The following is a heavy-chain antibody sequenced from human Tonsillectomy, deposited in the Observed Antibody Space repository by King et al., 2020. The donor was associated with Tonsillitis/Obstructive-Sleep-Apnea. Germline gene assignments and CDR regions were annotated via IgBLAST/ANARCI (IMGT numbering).Heavy chain of an antibody. D-gene: IGHD3-10*01. CDR2: IYYSGST. Sequence: QLQESGPGLVKPSETLSLTCTVSGGSISSSSYYWGWIRQPPGKGLEWIGSIYYSGSTYYNPSLKSRVTISVDTSKNQFSLKLSSVTAADTAVYYCARQYGSGSPGGYCYYYYMDVWGKGTTVTVSS. V-gene: IGHV4-39*01. CDR1: GGSISSSSYY. CDR3: ARQYGSGSPGGYCYYYYMDV. J-gene: IGHJ6*03.